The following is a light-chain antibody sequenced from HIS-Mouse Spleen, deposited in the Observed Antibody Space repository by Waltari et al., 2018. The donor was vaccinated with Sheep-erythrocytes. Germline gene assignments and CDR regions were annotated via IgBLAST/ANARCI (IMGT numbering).Light chain of an antibody. CDR1: SSDVGGYNY. CDR3: CSYAGSYNHV. V-gene: IGLV2-11*01. CDR2: DVS. Sequence: QSALTQPASVSGSPGQSITISCTGTSSDVGGYNYVSWYQQHPGKAPKPMIYDVSKRPSGVPYRFSGSKAGNTASLTISGLQAEDEADYYCCSYAGSYNHVFATGTKVTVL. J-gene: IGLJ1*01.